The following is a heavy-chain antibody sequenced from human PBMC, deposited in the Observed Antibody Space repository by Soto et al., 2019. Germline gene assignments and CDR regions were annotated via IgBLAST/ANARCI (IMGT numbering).Heavy chain of an antibody. CDR1: GYTFTSYV. V-gene: IGHV1-18*04. J-gene: IGHJ5*02. CDR3: ASHIKDGGISFWFEP. Sequence: ASMMFSFKTSGYTFTSYVISWVRQAPGQGLEWMGWISAYNGNTNYAQKLQGRVTMTTDTSTSTAYMELRSLRSDDTAVYYCASHIKDGGISFWFEPWGDGTLVHVYS. CDR2: ISAYNGNT. D-gene: IGHD2-15*01.